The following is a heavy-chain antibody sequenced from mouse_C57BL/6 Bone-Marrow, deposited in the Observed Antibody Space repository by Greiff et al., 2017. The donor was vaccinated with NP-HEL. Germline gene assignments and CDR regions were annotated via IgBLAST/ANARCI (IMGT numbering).Heavy chain of an antibody. CDR2: INPGSGGT. D-gene: IGHD2-4*01. CDR3: ARGGIYYDYAWFAY. J-gene: IGHJ3*01. Sequence: VKLMESGAELVRPGTSVKVSCKASGYAFTNYLIEWVKQRPGQGLEWIGVINPGSGGTNYNEKFKGKATLTAYKSSSTAYMQLSSLTSEDSAVYFCARGGIYYDYAWFAYWGQGTLVTVSA. CDR1: GYAFTNYL. V-gene: IGHV1-54*01.